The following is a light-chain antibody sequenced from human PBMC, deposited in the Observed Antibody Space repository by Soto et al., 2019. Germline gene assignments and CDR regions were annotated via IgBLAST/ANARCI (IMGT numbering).Light chain of an antibody. CDR1: SSDVGGYNY. CDR2: DVS. J-gene: IGLJ1*01. CDR3: SSYTSSSTLEV. V-gene: IGLV2-14*01. Sequence: QSALTQPASVSGSPGQSITISWTGTSSDVGGYNYVSWYQQHPGKAPKLMIYDVSNRPSGVSNRFSGSKSGNTASLTISGLQAEDEADYYCSSYTSSSTLEVFGTGTNVTVL.